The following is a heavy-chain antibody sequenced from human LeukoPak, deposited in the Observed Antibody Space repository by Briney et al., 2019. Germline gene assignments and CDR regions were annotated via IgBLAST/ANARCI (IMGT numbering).Heavy chain of an antibody. V-gene: IGHV3-30*03. CDR1: GFTFSSYG. D-gene: IGHD5-24*01. CDR3: ARDGLRDGYSMDYFDY. Sequence: PGRSLRLSCAASGFTFSSYGMHWVRQAPGKGLERVAAISYDGGNKEYVDSVKGRFTISRHNSKNTLYLQMNSLRTEDTAVYYCARDGLRDGYSMDYFDYWGQGSLVTVSS. CDR2: ISYDGGNK. J-gene: IGHJ4*02.